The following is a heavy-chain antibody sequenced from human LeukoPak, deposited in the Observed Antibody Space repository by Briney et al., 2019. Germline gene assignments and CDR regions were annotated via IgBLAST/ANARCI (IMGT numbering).Heavy chain of an antibody. J-gene: IGHJ4*02. V-gene: IGHV4-39*07. CDR2: IYYTGST. CDR1: GASITSSDYY. Sequence: SETLSLTCTVSGASITSSDYYWLWLRQPPGKGLEWIGSIYYTGSTYYNPSLKSRVTISVDTSKYQCSLRLSSVTAADTAVYYCARGSNYGGSGYYFDSWGPGTLVTVSS. D-gene: IGHD3-22*01. CDR3: ARGSNYGGSGYYFDS.